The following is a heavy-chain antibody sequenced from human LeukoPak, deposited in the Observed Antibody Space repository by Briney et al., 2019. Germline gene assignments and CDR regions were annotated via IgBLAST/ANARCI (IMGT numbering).Heavy chain of an antibody. D-gene: IGHD5-18*01. J-gene: IGHJ4*02. CDR2: IRYDGSNK. CDR3: AGGRAMWRQLWLIGY. CDR1: GFTFSSYG. V-gene: IGHV3-30*02. Sequence: PGGSLRLSCAASGFTFSSYGMHWVRQAPGKGLEWVAFIRYDGSNKYYADSVKGRFTISRDNSKNTLYLQMNSLRAEDTAVYYCAGGRAMWRQLWLIGYWGQGTLVTVSS.